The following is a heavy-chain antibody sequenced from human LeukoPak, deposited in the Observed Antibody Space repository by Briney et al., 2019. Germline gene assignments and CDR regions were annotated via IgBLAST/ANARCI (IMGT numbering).Heavy chain of an antibody. D-gene: IGHD1-7*01. CDR2: VDHRGAS. J-gene: IGHJ4*02. CDR1: GGSFSDYY. V-gene: IGHV4-34*01. Sequence: SETLSLTCAVYGGSFSDYYYSLVRQTPGKGLEWIGEVDHRGASNYNPSLAGRVSISVDTSKNQVSLRLTSVTAADTAVYYCARVEALTGTTAVPDYWGQGTLVTVSS. CDR3: ARVEALTGTTAVPDY.